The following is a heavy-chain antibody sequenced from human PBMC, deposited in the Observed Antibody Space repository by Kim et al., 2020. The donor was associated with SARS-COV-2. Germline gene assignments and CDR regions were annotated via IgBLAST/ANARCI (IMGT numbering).Heavy chain of an antibody. CDR2: ISWNSGSI. CDR1: GFTFDDYA. J-gene: IGHJ6*01. CDR3: AKDIFPHYYGSGSYEYYY. V-gene: IGHV3-9*01. D-gene: IGHD3-10*01. Sequence: GGSLRLSCAASGFTFDDYAMHWVRQAPGKGLEWVSGISWNSGSIGYADSVKGRFTISRDNAKNSLYLQMNSLRAEDTALYYCAKDIFPHYYGSGSYEYYY.